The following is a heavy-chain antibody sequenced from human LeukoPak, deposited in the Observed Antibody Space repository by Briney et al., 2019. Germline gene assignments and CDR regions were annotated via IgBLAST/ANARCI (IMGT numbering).Heavy chain of an antibody. D-gene: IGHD3-22*01. CDR3: AKDIFGTGYYYDSSGYTFDY. CDR2: ISGSGGST. Sequence: GGSLRLSCAASGFTFSSSAMSWVRQAPGKGLEWVSSISGSGGSTYYADSVKGRFTISRDNAKNSLYLQMNSLRAEDTALYYCAKDIFGTGYYYDSSGYTFDYWGQGTLVTVSS. J-gene: IGHJ4*02. V-gene: IGHV3-23*01. CDR1: GFTFSSSA.